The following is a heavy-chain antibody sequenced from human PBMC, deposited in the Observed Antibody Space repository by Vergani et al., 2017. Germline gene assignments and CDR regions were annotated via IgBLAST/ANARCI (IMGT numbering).Heavy chain of an antibody. D-gene: IGHD3-3*01. CDR1: GFTFSSYS. V-gene: IGHV3-15*01. Sequence: EVQLVESGGGLVQPGGSLRLSCAASGFTFSSYSMNWVRQAPGKGLEWVGRIKSKTDGGTTDYAAPVKGRFTISRDDSKNTLYLQMNSLKTEDTAVYYCTTDMYYDFWSGSTTYGMDVWGQGTTVTVSS. CDR3: TTDMYYDFWSGSTTYGMDV. CDR2: IKSKTDGGTT. J-gene: IGHJ6*02.